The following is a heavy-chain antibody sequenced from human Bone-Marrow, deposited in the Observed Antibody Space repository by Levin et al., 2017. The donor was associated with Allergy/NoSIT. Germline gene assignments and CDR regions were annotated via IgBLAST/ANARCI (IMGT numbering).Heavy chain of an antibody. CDR3: AKDLSNRGDGTWIQLWLPY. V-gene: IGHV3-23*01. D-gene: IGHD5-18*01. J-gene: IGHJ4*02. CDR1: GFTFSSYA. Sequence: LSLTCAASGFTFSSYAMSWVRQAPGKGLEWVSAISGSGGSTYYADSVKGRFTISRDNSKNTLYLQMNSLRAEDTAVYYCAKDLSNRGDGTWIQLWLPYWGQGTLVTVSS. CDR2: ISGSGGST.